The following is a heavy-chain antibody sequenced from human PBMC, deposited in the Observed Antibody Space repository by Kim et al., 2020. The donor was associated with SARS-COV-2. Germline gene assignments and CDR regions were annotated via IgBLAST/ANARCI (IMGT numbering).Heavy chain of an antibody. CDR2: INHSGST. CDR3: ARVLVDYMPNYYYYGMDV. J-gene: IGHJ6*02. D-gene: IGHD4-4*01. Sequence: SETLSLTCAVYGGSFSGYYWSWIRQPPGKGLEWIGEINHSGSTNYNPSLKSRVTISVDTSKNQFSLKLSSVTAADTAVYYCARVLVDYMPNYYYYGMDVWGQGTTVTVSS. CDR1: GGSFSGYY. V-gene: IGHV4-34*01.